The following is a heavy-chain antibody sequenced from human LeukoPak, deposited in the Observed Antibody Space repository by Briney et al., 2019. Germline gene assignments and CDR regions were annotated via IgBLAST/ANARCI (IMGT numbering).Heavy chain of an antibody. J-gene: IGHJ4*02. CDR2: IYYRGST. CDR1: GYSISSGYY. D-gene: IGHD1-26*01. CDR3: ARYREVGATVYY. V-gene: IGHV4-38-2*02. Sequence: PSETLSLTRTVSGYSISSGYYWGWIRQPPGRGLEWIASIYYRGSTHYNPSLASRKSRVTISRDTSKNRFSPKLRSVTAADTAVYYCARYREVGATVYYWGEGTLVTVSS.